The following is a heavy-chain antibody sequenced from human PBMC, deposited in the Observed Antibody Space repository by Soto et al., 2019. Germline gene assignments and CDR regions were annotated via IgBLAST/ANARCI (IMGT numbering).Heavy chain of an antibody. J-gene: IGHJ4*02. CDR1: EFTFSSYW. V-gene: IGHV3-7*04. D-gene: IGHD5-18*01. CDR2: IKQDGSEK. CDR3: ARDRYSSGYYAPPADY. Sequence: WGSLRLSCVVSEFTFSSYWMSWVRQAPGKGLEWVANIKQDGSEKYYVDSVKGRFTISRDNAKNSVYLQMNSLRAEDTAVYYCARDRYSSGYYAPPADYWGQGTLVTVSS.